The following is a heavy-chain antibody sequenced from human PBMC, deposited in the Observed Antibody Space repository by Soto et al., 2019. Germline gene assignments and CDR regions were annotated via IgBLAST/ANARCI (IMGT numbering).Heavy chain of an antibody. V-gene: IGHV3-23*01. D-gene: IGHD5-18*01. CDR3: AKLPNAYSYGHFDY. J-gene: IGHJ4*02. CDR2: LSGSGSST. CDR1: GFTFSSYA. Sequence: EVQLLESGGGLVQPGGSLRLSCAASGFTFSSYAMSWVRQAPGKGLEWVSGLSGSGSSTYYADSVKGRFTVSRDNSKNTLYLQMNSLRAEDTAVYYCAKLPNAYSYGHFDYWGQGTLVTVSS.